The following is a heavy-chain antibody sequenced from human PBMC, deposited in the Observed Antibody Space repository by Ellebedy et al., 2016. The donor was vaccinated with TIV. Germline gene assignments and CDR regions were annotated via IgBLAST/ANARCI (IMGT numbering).Heavy chain of an antibody. V-gene: IGHV4-31*03. D-gene: IGHD5-12*01. CDR1: GGSISSRNYF. J-gene: IGHJ3*02. Sequence: MPSETLSLTCTVSGGSISSRNYFWGLIRQHPGTGLEWIGYIYYCGSTYYNPSLESRVSISMDTSKNQFSLKLSSVTAADTAVYYCAREVDILGTSDAFDIWGQGTMVTVSS. CDR2: IYYCGST. CDR3: AREVDILGTSDAFDI.